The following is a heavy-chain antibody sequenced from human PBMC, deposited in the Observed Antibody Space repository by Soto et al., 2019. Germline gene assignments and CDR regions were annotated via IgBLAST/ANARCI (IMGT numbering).Heavy chain of an antibody. V-gene: IGHV1-2*02. CDR1: GYTFTGYY. CDR3: ARDQIVVVPAARMGNWFDP. CDR2: INPNSGGT. J-gene: IGHJ5*02. D-gene: IGHD2-2*01. Sequence: QVQLVQSGAEVKKPGASVKVSCKASGYTFTGYYMHWVRQAPGQGLEWMGWINPNSGGTNYAQKFQGRVTITADKSTSTAYMELSSLRSEDTAVYYCARDQIVVVPAARMGNWFDPWGQGTLVTVSS.